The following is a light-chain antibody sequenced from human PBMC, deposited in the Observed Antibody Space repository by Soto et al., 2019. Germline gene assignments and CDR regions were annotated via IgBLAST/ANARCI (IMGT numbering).Light chain of an antibody. CDR3: QVWDSVSDHYV. CDR1: NIESKT. CDR2: YNS. Sequence: SYELTQPPSVSVAPGETARMTCGGNNIESKTVHWFQQKPGQAPLLVIYYNSDRPSGIPERFSGSNSGNTATLTVSRVEAGDEADYYCQVWDSVSDHYVFGTGTKLTVL. J-gene: IGLJ1*01. V-gene: IGLV3-21*04.